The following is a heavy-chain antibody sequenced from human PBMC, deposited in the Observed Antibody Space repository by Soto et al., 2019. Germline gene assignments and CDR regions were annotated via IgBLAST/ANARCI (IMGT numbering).Heavy chain of an antibody. D-gene: IGHD2-15*01. CDR3: ARADCVGGTCYSLAGSFYYYMDV. CDR1: GFTFSNYW. CDR2: INSDGSVS. J-gene: IGHJ6*03. Sequence: EVQLVESGGGLVQPGGSLRLSCVASGFTFSNYWMYWVRQAPGEGLVWVSRINSDGSVSSYADSVKGRLTISRDNVKNTLYRQMDSLRAEDTAVYYCARADCVGGTCYSLAGSFYYYMDVWGKGTTVTVFS. V-gene: IGHV3-74*01.